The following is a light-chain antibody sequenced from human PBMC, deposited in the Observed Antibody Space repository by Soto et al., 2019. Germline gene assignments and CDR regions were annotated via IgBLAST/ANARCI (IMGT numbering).Light chain of an antibody. Sequence: DIQMTQSPSSLSASVGDRVTITCQASQDIRGYLNWYQQKPGKPPKLLIYDATNFETGVSKRFSGSGSGTHFTLTILCLQPDEIGTYYCQQYETFPITFGHGTRVDI. CDR2: DAT. CDR3: QQYETFPIT. CDR1: QDIRGY. V-gene: IGKV1-33*01. J-gene: IGKJ5*01.